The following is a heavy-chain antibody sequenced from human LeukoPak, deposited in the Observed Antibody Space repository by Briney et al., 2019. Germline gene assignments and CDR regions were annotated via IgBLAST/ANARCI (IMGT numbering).Heavy chain of an antibody. V-gene: IGHV4-34*01. J-gene: IGHJ3*02. Sequence: SETLSLTCAVYGVSFSGYYWSWIRQPPGKGLEWIGEITHSGSTNYNPSLKSRVTMLVHTSKNQFSLKLTSVTAADTAVYYCARGLNILPADTTMDDAFDIWGQGAMVTVSS. CDR1: GVSFSGYY. CDR2: ITHSGST. D-gene: IGHD5-18*01. CDR3: ARGLNILPADTTMDDAFDI.